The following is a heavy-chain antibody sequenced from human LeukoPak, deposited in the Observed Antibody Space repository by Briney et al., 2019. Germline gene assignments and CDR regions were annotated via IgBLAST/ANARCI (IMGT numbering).Heavy chain of an antibody. CDR3: ARFLTPEYYFDY. Sequence: GGSLRLSCAASVLTFSSYWMHWVRQAPAKGLVWVSRINSDGSSTSYADSVKGRFTISRDNAKNTLYLQMNSLRAEDTAVYYCARFLTPEYYFDYWGQGTLVTVSS. V-gene: IGHV3-74*01. J-gene: IGHJ4*02. D-gene: IGHD4-11*01. CDR1: VLTFSSYW. CDR2: INSDGSST.